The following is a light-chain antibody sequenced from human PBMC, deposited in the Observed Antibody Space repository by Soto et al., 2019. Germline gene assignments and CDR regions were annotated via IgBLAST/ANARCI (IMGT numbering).Light chain of an antibody. CDR3: QQYNNWLTWT. CDR1: QSVSSN. V-gene: IGKV3-15*01. J-gene: IGKJ1*01. Sequence: EIVMTQSPATLSVSPGERATLSCRASQSVSSNLAWYPPKPCQAPRLIIYGASTRATGIPARFSGSGSGTEFTLTISSLQSEDFAVYYGQQYNNWLTWTFGQGTKVDIK. CDR2: GAS.